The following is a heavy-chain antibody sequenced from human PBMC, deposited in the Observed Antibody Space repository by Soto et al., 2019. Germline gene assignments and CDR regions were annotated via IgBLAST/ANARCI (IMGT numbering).Heavy chain of an antibody. CDR3: AKDANRDYGVEFDY. J-gene: IGHJ4*02. D-gene: IGHD4-17*01. CDR2: ISWNSGSI. V-gene: IGHV3-9*01. CDR1: GFTFDDYA. Sequence: AGGSLRLSCAASGFTFDDYAMHWVRQAPGKGLEWVSGISWNSGSIGYADSVKGRFTISRDNAKNSLYLQMNSLRAEDTALYYCAKDANRDYGVEFDYWGQGTLVTVSS.